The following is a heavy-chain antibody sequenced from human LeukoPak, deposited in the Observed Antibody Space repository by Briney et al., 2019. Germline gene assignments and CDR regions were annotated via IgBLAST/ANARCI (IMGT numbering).Heavy chain of an antibody. CDR3: ARDPYSGNYGNYYYYYYMDV. CDR1: GFTFSNYN. D-gene: IGHD1-26*01. Sequence: GGSLRLSCAASGFTFSNYNMDWVRQAPGKGLEWVSSITSTSSYIYYADSVKGRFTISRDNAKNSLYLQMNSLRAEDTALYFCARDPYSGNYGNYYYYYYMDVWGKGTTVTISS. CDR2: ITSTSSYI. J-gene: IGHJ6*03. V-gene: IGHV3-21*01.